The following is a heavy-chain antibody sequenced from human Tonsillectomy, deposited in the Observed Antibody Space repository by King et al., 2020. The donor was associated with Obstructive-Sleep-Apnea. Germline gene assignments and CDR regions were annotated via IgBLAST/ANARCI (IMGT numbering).Heavy chain of an antibody. CDR1: GGTFSSYA. V-gene: IGHV1-69*10. CDR3: ARDRPWELLTDGQFDY. CDR2: IIPILGIA. J-gene: IGHJ4*02. D-gene: IGHD1-26*01. Sequence: VQLVESGAEVKKPGSSVKVSCKASGGTFSSYAISWVRQAPGQGLEWMGGIIPILGIANYAQKFQGRVTITADKSTSTAYMELSSLRSEDTAVDYCARDRPWELLTDGQFDYWGQGTLVTVSS.